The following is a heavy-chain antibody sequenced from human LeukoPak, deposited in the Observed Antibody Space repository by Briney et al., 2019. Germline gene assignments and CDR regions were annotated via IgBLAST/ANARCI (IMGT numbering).Heavy chain of an antibody. CDR1: GGSISSYY. CDR2: IYYSGST. CDR3: ARLSSGWYWDAFDI. D-gene: IGHD6-19*01. J-gene: IGHJ3*02. V-gene: IGHV4-59*08. Sequence: SETLSLTCTVSGGSISSYYWSWIRQPPGTGLEWIGYIYYSGSTNYNPSLKSRVTISVDTSKNQFSLKLSSVTAADTAVYYCARLSSGWYWDAFDIWGQGTMVTVSS.